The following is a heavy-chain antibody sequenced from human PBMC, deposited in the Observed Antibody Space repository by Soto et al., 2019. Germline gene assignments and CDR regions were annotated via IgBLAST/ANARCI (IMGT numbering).Heavy chain of an antibody. J-gene: IGHJ6*02. Sequence: GESLKISSNGSRYSFTSDWISCVLHMYAKVLEWMRKIDPSDSDISYSRSLQGHLTNSADKSMSTAYLQWSSLKASDTAMYYCARQSYCSSTSCPYYYYGMDVWGQGTTVTVSS. V-gene: IGHV5-10-1*01. CDR1: RYSFTSDW. CDR2: IDPSDSDI. D-gene: IGHD2-2*01. CDR3: ARQSYCSSTSCPYYYYGMDV.